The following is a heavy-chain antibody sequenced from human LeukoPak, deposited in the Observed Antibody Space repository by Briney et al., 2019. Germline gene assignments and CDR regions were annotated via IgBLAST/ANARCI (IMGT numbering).Heavy chain of an antibody. J-gene: IGHJ4*02. V-gene: IGHV3-30*02. CDR2: IQTDGRDK. Sequence: GGSLRLSCAASGIDFRASGMHWVRQAPGLGLEWVTFIQTDGRDKYYAASVAGRFTISRDNSKNTVYLNMNNLRPDDTALYYCAREGGTVVIGRFDYWGQGTLVTVSS. CDR1: GIDFRASG. D-gene: IGHD2-2*01. CDR3: AREGGTVVIGRFDY.